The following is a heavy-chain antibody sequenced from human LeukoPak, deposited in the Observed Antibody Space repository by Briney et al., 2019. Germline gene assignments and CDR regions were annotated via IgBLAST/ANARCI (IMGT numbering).Heavy chain of an antibody. CDR3: SRNWGSDNWFDP. CDR2: IYSGGST. CDR1: GFTVSTNY. D-gene: IGHD7-27*01. J-gene: IGHJ5*02. V-gene: IGHV3-53*01. Sequence: GGSLRLSCAASGFTVSTNYMTWVRQAPGKGLEWVSVIYSGGSTYYADSVKGRFTISRDNSKNTLYLQMNSLRAEDTALYYCSRNWGSDNWFDPWGQGTLVTVPS.